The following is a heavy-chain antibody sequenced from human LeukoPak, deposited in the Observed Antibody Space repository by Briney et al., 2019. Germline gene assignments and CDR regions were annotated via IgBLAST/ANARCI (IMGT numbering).Heavy chain of an antibody. CDR1: GGSFSGYY. V-gene: IGHV4-34*01. J-gene: IGHJ4*02. D-gene: IGHD3-10*01. CDR3: AGRGMVRGVTDY. Sequence: SETLSLTCAVYGGSFSGYYWSWIRQPPGKGLEWIGEINHSGSTNYNPSLKSRVTISVDTSKNQFSLKLSSVTAADTAVYYCAGRGMVRGVTDYWGQGTLVTVSS. CDR2: INHSGST.